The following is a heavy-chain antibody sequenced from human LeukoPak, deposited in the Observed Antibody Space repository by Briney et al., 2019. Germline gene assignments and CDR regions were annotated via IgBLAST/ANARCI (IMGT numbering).Heavy chain of an antibody. CDR2: IIPIFGTA. D-gene: IGHD6-6*01. CDR3: ARVGWSSSYDY. Sequence: SVKVSCKASGYTFTSYGISWVRQAPGQGLEWMGGIIPIFGTANYAQKFQGRVTITADESTSTAYMELSSLRSEDTAVYYCARVGWSSSYDYWGQGTLVTVSS. CDR1: GYTFTSYG. V-gene: IGHV1-69*13. J-gene: IGHJ4*02.